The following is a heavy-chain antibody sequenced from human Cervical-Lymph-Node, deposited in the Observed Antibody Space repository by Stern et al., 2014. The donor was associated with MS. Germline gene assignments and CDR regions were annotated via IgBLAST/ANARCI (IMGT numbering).Heavy chain of an antibody. D-gene: IGHD4-17*01. CDR2: IYHSGSP. Sequence: QVPLQESGSGLVKPSQTLSLTCAVSGGSISSGGYSWSLIRQPPGKGLEWSGDIYHSGSPYYTPSLKSLVTISVDRSKTQFSLNLSSVTAADTAVYYCARSSTVTPNAFDIWGQGTMVTVSS. CDR1: GGSISSGGYS. CDR3: ARSSTVTPNAFDI. V-gene: IGHV4-30-2*01. J-gene: IGHJ3*02.